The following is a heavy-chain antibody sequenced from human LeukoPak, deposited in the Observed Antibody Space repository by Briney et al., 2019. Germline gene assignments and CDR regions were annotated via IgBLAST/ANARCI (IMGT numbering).Heavy chain of an antibody. CDR2: ISSSSSYI. D-gene: IGHD5-18*01. Sequence: GGSLRLSCAASGFTFSSYSMNWVRQAPGKGLEWVSSISSSSSYIYYADSVKGRFTISRDNAKNSLYLQMNSLRAEDTAVYYCAREGSEGYSYGPPDHWGQGTLVTVSS. CDR3: AREGSEGYSYGPPDH. V-gene: IGHV3-21*01. J-gene: IGHJ4*02. CDR1: GFTFSSYS.